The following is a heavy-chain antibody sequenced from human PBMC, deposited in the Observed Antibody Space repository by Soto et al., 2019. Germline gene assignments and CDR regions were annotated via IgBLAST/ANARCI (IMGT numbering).Heavy chain of an antibody. Sequence: SVKVSCKASGGSFSSYAISWVRQAPGQGLEWMGGIIPIFGTANYAQKFQGRVTITADESTSTAYMELSSLRSEDTAVYYCARGLNTPYYYYGMDVWGQGTTVTVSS. CDR1: GGSFSSYA. CDR3: ARGLNTPYYYYGMDV. V-gene: IGHV1-69*13. D-gene: IGHD2-21*02. CDR2: IIPIFGTA. J-gene: IGHJ6*02.